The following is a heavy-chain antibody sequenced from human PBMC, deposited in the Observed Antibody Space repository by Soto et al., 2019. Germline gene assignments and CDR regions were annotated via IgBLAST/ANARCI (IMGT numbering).Heavy chain of an antibody. CDR2: INYSGST. V-gene: IGHV4-31*03. D-gene: IGHD3-10*01. J-gene: IGHJ3*02. Sequence: QVQLQESGPGLVKPSQTLSLTCTVSGGSISSGGYFWSWIRQHPGKGLEWIGDINYSGSTYSNPSLKRRVTISVDTSKSQFALKLSSVTAAATAVYYCARDLLLWFGEFPLRAREAFETWGQGKMVTVSS. CDR3: ARDLLLWFGEFPLRAREAFET. CDR1: GGSISSGGYF.